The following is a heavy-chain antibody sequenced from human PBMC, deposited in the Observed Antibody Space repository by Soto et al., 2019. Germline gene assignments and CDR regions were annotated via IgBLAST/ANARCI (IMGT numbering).Heavy chain of an antibody. D-gene: IGHD2-8*01. CDR1: GDSVTNYF. CDR3: AREPCYRTNGVCNTLDF. CDR2: MYHGGIT. Sequence: SETLSLTCTVSGDSVTNYFWSWMRQPPGKGLEWIGHMYHGGITNYNPSLKSRVTMSLDSSKNQFSLNMSSVTAADTAVYFCAREPCYRTNGVCNTLDFWGQGVLVT. J-gene: IGHJ4*02. V-gene: IGHV4-59*02.